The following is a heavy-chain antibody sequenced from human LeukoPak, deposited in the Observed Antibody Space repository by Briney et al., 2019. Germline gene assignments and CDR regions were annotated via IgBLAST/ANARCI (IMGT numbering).Heavy chain of an antibody. J-gene: IGHJ3*02. CDR3: ARLETYYYGSGRGGAYAFDI. Sequence: PSETLSLTCTVSGGSISSSSYYWGWIRKPPRKGLEWIGSIYYSGSTYYNPSLKSRVTISVDTSKNQFSLKLSSVTAADTAVYYCARLETYYYGSGRGGAYAFDIWGQGTMVTVSS. CDR2: IYYSGST. CDR1: GGSISSSSYY. D-gene: IGHD3-10*01. V-gene: IGHV4-39*01.